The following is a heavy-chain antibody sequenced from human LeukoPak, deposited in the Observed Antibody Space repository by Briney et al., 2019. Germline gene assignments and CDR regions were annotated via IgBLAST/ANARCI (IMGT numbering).Heavy chain of an antibody. CDR3: ARDLGPIVGDAFDI. Sequence: ASLKVSCKASRYTFTSYYMHWVRHAPGQGLEWMGIINPSGGSTSYAPKFQGRVTMTRDTSTSTVYMELSSLRSEDTAVYYCARDLGPIVGDAFDIWGQGTMVTVSS. D-gene: IGHD1-26*01. J-gene: IGHJ3*02. CDR2: INPSGGST. CDR1: RYTFTSYY. V-gene: IGHV1-46*01.